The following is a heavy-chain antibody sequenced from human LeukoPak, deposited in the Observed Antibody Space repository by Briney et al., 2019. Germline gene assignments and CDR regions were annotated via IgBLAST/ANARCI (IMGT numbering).Heavy chain of an antibody. J-gene: IGHJ3*01. CDR1: GFTFGTSW. Sequence: GGSLRLSCAASGFTFGTSWMSWVRQAPGKGLEWLANIYVDGIEKYYVDSVKGRFTISRDNAKNSLYLQMDRMRVEDAAVYYCARTVVEVRAASDVFDFWGQGTMVTVSS. CDR3: ARTVVEVRAASDVFDF. CDR2: IYVDGIEK. V-gene: IGHV3-7*01. D-gene: IGHD2-2*01.